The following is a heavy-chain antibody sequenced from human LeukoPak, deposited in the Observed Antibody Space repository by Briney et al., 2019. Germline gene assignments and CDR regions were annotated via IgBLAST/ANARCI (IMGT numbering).Heavy chain of an antibody. Sequence: ASVKVSCKASGYTFTAYYMHWVRQAPGQGLEWMGRFDANSGGTNYAQKFQDRVTMTRDTSISTAYMELSRLRSDDTAVYYCARGLSKSRSIWFDPWGKGTRVTVSS. CDR3: ARGLSKSRSIWFDP. D-gene: IGHD2-2*01. V-gene: IGHV1-2*06. J-gene: IGHJ5*02. CDR1: GYTFTAYY. CDR2: FDANSGGT.